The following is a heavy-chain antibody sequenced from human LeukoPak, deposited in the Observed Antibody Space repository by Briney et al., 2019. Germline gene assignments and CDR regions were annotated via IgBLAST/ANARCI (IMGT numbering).Heavy chain of an antibody. CDR1: GDSITSADYY. CDR2: IYYSGGT. CDR3: ATVTRWTYYFDY. J-gene: IGHJ4*02. Sequence: PSETLSLTCTVSGDSITSADYYWSWIRQPPGKGREWIGYIYYSGGTYYNPSLKSRLTITISADTSKNQFSLNLSSVTAADTAVYYCATVTRWTYYFDYWGQGTLVTVSS. D-gene: IGHD3/OR15-3a*01. V-gene: IGHV4-30-4*08.